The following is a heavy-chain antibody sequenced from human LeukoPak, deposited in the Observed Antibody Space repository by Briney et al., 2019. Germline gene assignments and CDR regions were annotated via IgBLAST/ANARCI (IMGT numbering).Heavy chain of an antibody. J-gene: IGHJ4*02. D-gene: IGHD6-19*01. CDR2: IWYDGSNK. CDR1: GFTFSSYG. Sequence: GGSLRLSCAASGFTFSSYGMHWVRQAPGKGLEWVAVIWYDGSNKYYADSVKGRFTISRDNSKNTLYLQMISLRAEDTAVYYCARDAYSSGWTFDYWGQGTLVTVSS. CDR3: ARDAYSSGWTFDY. V-gene: IGHV3-33*01.